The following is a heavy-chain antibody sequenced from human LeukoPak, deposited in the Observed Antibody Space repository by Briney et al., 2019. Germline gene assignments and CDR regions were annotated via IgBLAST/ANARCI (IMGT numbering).Heavy chain of an antibody. CDR1: GGSFSSFY. J-gene: IGHJ3*02. Sequence: SETLSLTCSVSGGSFSSFYCNWIRQPAGKGLEWLGRIYTRGSTIYNPSLKSRVTISVDKSKNQFSLTLSSVTAADTAVYYCAREGYYDSSGPSDAFDIWGQGTMVTVSS. D-gene: IGHD3-22*01. CDR2: IYTRGST. CDR3: AREGYYDSSGPSDAFDI. V-gene: IGHV4-4*07.